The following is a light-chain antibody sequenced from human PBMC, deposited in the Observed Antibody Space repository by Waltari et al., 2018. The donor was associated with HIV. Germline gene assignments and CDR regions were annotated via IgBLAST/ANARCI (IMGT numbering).Light chain of an antibody. V-gene: IGLV3-10*01. J-gene: IGLJ7*01. Sequence: SYELTQPPSVSVSPGHTARITCSGDALPRKYADWYQQKSGQAPVLVIYEDNRRPSGIPERFSGSSSGTMATLTISGAQVEDEGDYYCYSTDDSGNPLAVFGGGTQLTVL. CDR2: EDN. CDR3: YSTDDSGNPLAV. CDR1: ALPRKY.